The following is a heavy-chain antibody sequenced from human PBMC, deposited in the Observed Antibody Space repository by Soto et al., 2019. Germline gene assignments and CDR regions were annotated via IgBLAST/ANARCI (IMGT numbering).Heavy chain of an antibody. D-gene: IGHD3-10*01. J-gene: IGHJ5*02. CDR3: ARSRPRSGIAGSGSYYYP. V-gene: IGHV4-34*01. Sequence: QVQLQQWGAGLLKPSETLSLTCAVYGGSFSGYYWSWIRQPPGKGLEWIGEINHSGSTNYNPSLKSRLTISVDTSKNQFSLKLSSVTAADTAVYYCARSRPRSGIAGSGSYYYPWGQGTLVTVSS. CDR1: GGSFSGYY. CDR2: INHSGST.